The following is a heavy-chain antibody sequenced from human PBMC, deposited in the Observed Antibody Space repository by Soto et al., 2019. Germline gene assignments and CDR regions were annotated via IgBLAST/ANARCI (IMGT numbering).Heavy chain of an antibody. Sequence: QVQVVESGGGVVQPGRSLRLSCAASGFTFSSYGMHWVRQAPGKGLEWVAVIWRDGSNKYYADSVKGRFTISRDNSKNTVYMQMNSLRAEDTAVYYCASGTDYFDYWGQGTLVTVSS. CDR3: ASGTDYFDY. J-gene: IGHJ4*02. CDR1: GFTFSSYG. V-gene: IGHV3-33*01. CDR2: IWRDGSNK. D-gene: IGHD1-26*01.